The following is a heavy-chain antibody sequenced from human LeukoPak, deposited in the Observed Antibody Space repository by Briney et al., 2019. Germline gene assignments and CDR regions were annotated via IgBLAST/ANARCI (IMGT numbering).Heavy chain of an antibody. J-gene: IGHJ3*02. CDR1: GFTFSDYY. CDR3: AKEWGYCSSTSCYAFDI. Sequence: GGSLRLSCAASGFTFSDYYMSWIRQAPGKGLEWVSYISSSGSTIYYADSVKGRFTISRDNAKNSLYLQMNSLRAEDTAVYYCAKEWGYCSSTSCYAFDIWGQGTMVTVSS. CDR2: ISSSGSTI. D-gene: IGHD2-2*01. V-gene: IGHV3-11*01.